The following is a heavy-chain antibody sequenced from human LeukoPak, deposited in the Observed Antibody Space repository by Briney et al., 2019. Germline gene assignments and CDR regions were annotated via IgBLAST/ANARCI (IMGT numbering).Heavy chain of an antibody. D-gene: IGHD3-10*01. CDR3: AKGLGSVARGAFDY. Sequence: GGSLRLSCAASGFTFSNYAMSWVRQAPGKGLEWVSTIGGSGTSTYYADSVKGRFTISRDNSKNTLYLQMNSLRAEDTAVYYCAKGLGSVARGAFDYWGQGTLVTVSS. J-gene: IGHJ4*02. CDR1: GFTFSNYA. V-gene: IGHV3-23*01. CDR2: IGGSGTST.